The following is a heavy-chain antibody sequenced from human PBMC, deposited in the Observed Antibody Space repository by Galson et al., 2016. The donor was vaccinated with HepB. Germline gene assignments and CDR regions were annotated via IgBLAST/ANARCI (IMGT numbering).Heavy chain of an antibody. V-gene: IGHV3-30*03. Sequence: SLRLSCAASGFIFDNYGIHWVRQAPGKGLEWLSVISYDGGNVDYADSVKGRFTVSRDNAKNTVYLHMNALRDDDTAVYPCAYYNIGPWAFDYWGQGTLVTVSS. CDR1: GFIFDNYG. D-gene: IGHD3-22*01. J-gene: IGHJ4*01. CDR2: ISYDGGNV. CDR3: AYYNIGPWAFDY.